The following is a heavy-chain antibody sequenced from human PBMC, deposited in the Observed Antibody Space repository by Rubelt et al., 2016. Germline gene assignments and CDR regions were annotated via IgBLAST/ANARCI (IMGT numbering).Heavy chain of an antibody. D-gene: IGHD3-10*01. CDR2: IYYSGST. CDR1: GGSISSGGHY. Sequence: QLQLQESGPGLVKPSQTLSLTCTVSGGSISSGGHYWSWIRQHPGRGLEWIGYIYYSGSTYYTPSLKSRVTISVDTSKNQFSLKLSSVTAADTAVYYGAREGGVSGSYFFDYWCQGTLVTVSS. J-gene: IGHJ4*02. CDR3: AREGGVSGSYFFDY. V-gene: IGHV4-31*03.